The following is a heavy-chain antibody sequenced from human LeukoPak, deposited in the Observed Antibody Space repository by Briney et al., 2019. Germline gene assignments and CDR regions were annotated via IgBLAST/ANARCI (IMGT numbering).Heavy chain of an antibody. V-gene: IGHV3-74*01. CDR3: AKDNQVEVRGLPDY. CDR2: INSDGSST. CDR1: GFTFSSYW. Sequence: GGSLRLSCAASGFTFSSYWMHWVRQAPGKGLVWVSRINSDGSSTSYADSVKGRFTISRDNAKNTLYLQMNSLRAEDTAVYYCAKDNQVEVRGLPDYWGQGTLVTVSS. J-gene: IGHJ4*02. D-gene: IGHD3-10*01.